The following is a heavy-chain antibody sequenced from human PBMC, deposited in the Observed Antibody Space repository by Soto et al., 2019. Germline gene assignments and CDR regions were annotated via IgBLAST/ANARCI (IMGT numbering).Heavy chain of an antibody. CDR1: GFTFSDYY. CDR3: ARRAAAGRNFDF. Sequence: PGGSLRLSCAASGFTFSDYYMSWIRQAPGKGLEWVSYISSGSTIYYADSVKGRFTISRDNAKNSLYLQMNSLRAEDTAVYYCARRAAAGRNFDFWGQGTLVTDSS. J-gene: IGHJ4*02. V-gene: IGHV3-11*01. D-gene: IGHD6-13*01. CDR2: ISSGSTI.